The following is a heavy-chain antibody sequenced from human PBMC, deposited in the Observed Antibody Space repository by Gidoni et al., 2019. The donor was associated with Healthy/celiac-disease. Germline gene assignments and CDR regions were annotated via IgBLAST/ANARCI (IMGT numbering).Heavy chain of an antibody. CDR2: IYYSGGT. V-gene: IGHV4-59*01. Sequence: QVQLQESGPGLVKPSETLSLTCTVSGGSISSYYWSWIRQPPGKGLEWIGYIYYSGGTNYNPSLKSRVTISVDTSKNQFSLKLSSVTAADTAVYYCARGPVLSYSSSSSSDYFDYWGQGTLVTVSS. D-gene: IGHD6-6*01. J-gene: IGHJ4*02. CDR3: ARGPVLSYSSSSSSDYFDY. CDR1: GGSISSYY.